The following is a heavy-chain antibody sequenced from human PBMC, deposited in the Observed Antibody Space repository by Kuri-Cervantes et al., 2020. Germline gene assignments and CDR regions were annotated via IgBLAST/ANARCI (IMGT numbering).Heavy chain of an antibody. J-gene: IGHJ6*03. D-gene: IGHD1-26*01. CDR3: AKDRGGYRSYMDV. CDR1: GFTFSSYS. Sequence: GGSLRLSCAASGFTFSSYSINWVRQAPGKGLEWVSYISSSSSTIYYADSVKGRFTISRDNAKNSLYLRMNSLRAEDTAIYYCAKDRGGYRSYMDVWGKGTTVTVSS. CDR2: ISSSSSTI. V-gene: IGHV3-48*01.